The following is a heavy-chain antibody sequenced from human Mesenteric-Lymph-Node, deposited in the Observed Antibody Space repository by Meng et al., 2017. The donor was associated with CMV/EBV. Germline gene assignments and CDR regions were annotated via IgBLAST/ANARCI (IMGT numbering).Heavy chain of an antibody. CDR3: ARDWGY. J-gene: IGHJ4*02. Sequence: GESLKISCAASGFTFSSYWMHWVRQAPGKGLVWVSRINSDGSSTSYADSVKGRFTISRDNSKNTLYLQMDSMRVEDMAVYYCARDWGYWGQGTLVTVSS. V-gene: IGHV3-74*01. CDR2: INSDGSST. D-gene: IGHD3-16*01. CDR1: GFTFSSYW.